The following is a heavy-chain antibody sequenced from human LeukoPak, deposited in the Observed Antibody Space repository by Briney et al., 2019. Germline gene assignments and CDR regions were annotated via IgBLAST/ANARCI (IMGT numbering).Heavy chain of an antibody. J-gene: IGHJ4*02. CDR3: ARDVAYYYDSSGYYPDY. D-gene: IGHD3-22*01. CDR2: IYYSGST. V-gene: IGHV4-59*01. CDR1: GGSISSYY. Sequence: SETLSLTCTVSGGSISSYYWSWIRQPPGKGLEWIGYIYYSGSTNYNPSLKSRVTISVDTSKNQFSLKLSSVTAADTAVYYCARDVAYYYDSSGYYPDYWGQGTLVTVSS.